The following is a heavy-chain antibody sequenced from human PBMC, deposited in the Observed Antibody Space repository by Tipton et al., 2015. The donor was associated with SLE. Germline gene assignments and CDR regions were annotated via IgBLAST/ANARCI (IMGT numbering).Heavy chain of an antibody. J-gene: IGHJ4*02. CDR1: GGSISSRY. CDR3: ARSTDYSKFDY. Sequence: TLSLTCTVSGGSISSRYWSWIRQHPGKGLEWIGYIYYSGSPYYNPSLKSRVNISVETSKNQFSLKLSAVSAADTAGYYCARSTDYSKFDYWGQGTLVTVSS. CDR2: IYYSGSP. D-gene: IGHD4-11*01. V-gene: IGHV4-31*03.